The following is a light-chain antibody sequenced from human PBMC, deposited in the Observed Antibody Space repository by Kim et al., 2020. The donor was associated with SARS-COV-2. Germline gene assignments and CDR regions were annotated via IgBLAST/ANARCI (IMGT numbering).Light chain of an antibody. V-gene: IGKV3-20*01. CDR1: HSVSSSY. Sequence: LSPGERATLACRASHSVSSSYLAWYQQKPGQAPRLLIYGASSRATGIPDRFSGSGSGTDFTLTISRLEPEDFAVYYCQQYGSSPTFGPGTKVDIK. J-gene: IGKJ3*01. CDR3: QQYGSSPT. CDR2: GAS.